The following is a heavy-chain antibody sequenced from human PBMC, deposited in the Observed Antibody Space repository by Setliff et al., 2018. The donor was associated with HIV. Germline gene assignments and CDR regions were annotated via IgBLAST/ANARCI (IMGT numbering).Heavy chain of an antibody. CDR1: GDSISSSSYY. V-gene: IGHV4-39*01. CDR2: IYYRGST. D-gene: IGHD4-17*01. J-gene: IGHJ4*02. Sequence: PSETLSLTCSVSGDSISSSSYYWGWIRQPPGKGLEWIGSIYYRGSTYYNPSLKSRVTISVDTSKNQFSLKLTSVTASDTAVYYCARAAAGNTGPFDLWGQGSPVTVSS. CDR3: ARAAAGNTGPFDL.